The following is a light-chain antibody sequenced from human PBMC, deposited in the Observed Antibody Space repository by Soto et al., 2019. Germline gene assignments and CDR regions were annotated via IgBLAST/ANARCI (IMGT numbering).Light chain of an antibody. Sequence: EIVLTQSPGTLHLSPGERATRNCRASQSISTTALGWYRHKPGQAPRLLIYGAFNRATGIPDRFSGGGSGTDFTLTITRREPEDFAVYSCQYYGNSTLTFAPGPKV. CDR2: GAF. CDR1: QSISTTA. V-gene: IGKV3-20*01. CDR3: QYYGNSTLT. J-gene: IGKJ1*01.